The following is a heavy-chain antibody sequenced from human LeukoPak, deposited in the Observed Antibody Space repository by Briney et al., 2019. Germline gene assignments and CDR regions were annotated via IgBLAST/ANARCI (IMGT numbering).Heavy chain of an antibody. CDR3: AEYTSSSAYFDH. CDR2: IYYSGNT. J-gene: IGHJ4*02. V-gene: IGHV4-39*01. Sequence: PSETLSLTCIVSGGSVSSNSYHCGWIRQPPGKGLEWIGNIYYSGNTYYNPSLKSRVTMSVDTSRNQFSLRVNSVTAADTAVYYCAEYTSSSAYFDHWGQGTLVTVSS. CDR1: GGSVSSNSYH. D-gene: IGHD6-6*01.